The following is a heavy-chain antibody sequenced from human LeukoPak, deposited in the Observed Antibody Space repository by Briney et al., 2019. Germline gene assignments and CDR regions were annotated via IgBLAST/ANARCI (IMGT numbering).Heavy chain of an antibody. V-gene: IGHV1-2*04. CDR2: INPNSGGA. J-gene: IGHJ6*03. Sequence: GASVKVSCKASGYTFTGYYMHWVRQAPGQGLEWMGWINPNSGGANYAQKFQGWVTMTRDTSISTAYMELSRLRSDDTAVYYCARSRYCSSTSCRNYYYYYYMDVWGKGTTVTVSS. D-gene: IGHD2-2*01. CDR1: GYTFTGYY. CDR3: ARSRYCSSTSCRNYYYYYYMDV.